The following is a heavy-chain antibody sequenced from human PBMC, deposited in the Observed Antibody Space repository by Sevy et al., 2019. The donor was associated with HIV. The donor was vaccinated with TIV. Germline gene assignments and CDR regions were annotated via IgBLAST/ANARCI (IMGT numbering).Heavy chain of an antibody. CDR1: GYTLTELS. Sequence: ASVKVSCKVSGYTLTELSMHWVRQAPGKGLEWMGSFDTEDGETLYAQKFQGRVTMTEDTSTDTAYMELSSLRSEDTAVYYCATNTDYGDSVYWGQGTLVTDSS. V-gene: IGHV1-24*01. D-gene: IGHD4-17*01. J-gene: IGHJ4*02. CDR2: FDTEDGET. CDR3: ATNTDYGDSVY.